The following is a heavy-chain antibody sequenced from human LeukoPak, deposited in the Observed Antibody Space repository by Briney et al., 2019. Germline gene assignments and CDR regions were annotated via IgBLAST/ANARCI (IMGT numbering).Heavy chain of an antibody. V-gene: IGHV3-21*01. CDR3: ARGGYGDAPRDGVDY. J-gene: IGHJ4*02. CDR2: ISSSSSYI. Sequence: PGWSLILSCSASGFTFSSYSMNWVRQAPGKGLEWVSSISSSSSYIYYADSVKGRFTISRDNAKNSLYLQMNGLRAEDTAVYYCARGGYGDAPRDGVDYWGQGTLVTVSS. D-gene: IGHD4-17*01. CDR1: GFTFSSYS.